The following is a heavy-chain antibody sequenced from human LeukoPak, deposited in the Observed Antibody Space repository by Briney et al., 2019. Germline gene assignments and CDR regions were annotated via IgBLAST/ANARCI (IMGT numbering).Heavy chain of an antibody. J-gene: IGHJ5*02. CDR1: GGSISSYY. V-gene: IGHV4-59*01. CDR3: ARDEGAWWFDP. CDR2: IYYSGST. Sequence: SSETLPLTCTVSGGSISSYYWSWIRQPPGKGLEWIGYIYYSGSTNYNSSLKSRVTISVDTSKNQFSLKLSSVTAADTAVYYCARDEGAWWFDPWGQGTLVTVSS.